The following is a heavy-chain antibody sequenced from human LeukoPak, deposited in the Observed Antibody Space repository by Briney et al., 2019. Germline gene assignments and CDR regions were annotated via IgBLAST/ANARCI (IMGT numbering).Heavy chain of an antibody. V-gene: IGHV1-18*01. CDR1: GYTFTSYG. D-gene: IGHD3-22*01. J-gene: IGHJ3*02. CDR3: ARGESHRGSYYYDSSGYYYAAFDI. CDR2: ISAYNGNT. Sequence: GASVKVSCKASGYTFTSYGISWVRQAPGQGLEWMGWISAYNGNTNYAQKFQGRVTITADESTSTAYMELSSLRSEDTAVYYCARGESHRGSYYYDSSGYYYAAFDIWGQGTMVTVSS.